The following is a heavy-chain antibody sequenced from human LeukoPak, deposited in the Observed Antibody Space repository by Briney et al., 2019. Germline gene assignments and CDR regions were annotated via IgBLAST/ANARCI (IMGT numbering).Heavy chain of an antibody. V-gene: IGHV4-38-2*01. J-gene: IGHJ5*02. CDR2: INHSGNT. Sequence: PSETLSLTCAVSGYSISSGYYWGWIRQPPGRGLEWIGSINHSGNTYCNPSLKSPVTISIDTSKNDFSLKVTSVTAADTAVYFCPRQDTAMVKGWFDPWGQGTLVTVSS. CDR1: GYSISSGYY. D-gene: IGHD5-18*01. CDR3: PRQDTAMVKGWFDP.